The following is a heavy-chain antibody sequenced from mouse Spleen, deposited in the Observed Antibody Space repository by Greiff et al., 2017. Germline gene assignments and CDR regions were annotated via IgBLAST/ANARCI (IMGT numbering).Heavy chain of an antibody. CDR1: GFTFSSFG. J-gene: IGHJ2*01. Sequence: EVQRVESGGGLVQPGGSRKLSCAASGFTFSSFGMHWVRQAPEKGLEWVAYISSGSSTIYYADTVKGRFTISRDNPKNTLFLQMTSLRSEDTAMYYCARSPHYFDYWGQGTTLTVSS. V-gene: IGHV5-17*02. CDR3: ARSPHYFDY. CDR2: ISSGSSTI.